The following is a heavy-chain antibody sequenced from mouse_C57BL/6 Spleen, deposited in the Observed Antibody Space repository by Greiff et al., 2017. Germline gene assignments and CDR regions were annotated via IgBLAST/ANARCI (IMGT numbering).Heavy chain of an antibody. V-gene: IGHV1-82*01. Sequence: QVQLQQSGPELVKPGASVKISCKASGYAFSSSWMNWVKQRPGKGLEWIGRIYPGDGDTNYNGKFKGKATLTADKSSSTAYMQLSSLTSEDSAVDFCARGGDYDERSMDYWGQGTSVTVSS. CDR3: ARGGDYDERSMDY. J-gene: IGHJ4*01. D-gene: IGHD2-4*01. CDR2: IYPGDGDT. CDR1: GYAFSSSW.